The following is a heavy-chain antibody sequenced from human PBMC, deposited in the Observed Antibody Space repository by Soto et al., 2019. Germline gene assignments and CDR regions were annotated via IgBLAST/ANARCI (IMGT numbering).Heavy chain of an antibody. CDR1: GFTFNSFG. CDR3: ARGGYNYGTSLPYYCDS. V-gene: IGHV3-33*01. D-gene: IGHD2-8*01. Sequence: QVQLVESGGGVVQPGRSLRLSCAASGFTFNSFGMHWVRRAPGKGLEWVSVIWSDGSNKYYADSVKGRFTISRDNSKNTLFLQMNNLRAEDTAVYSCARGGYNYGTSLPYYCDSWGQGTLVTVSS. CDR2: IWSDGSNK. J-gene: IGHJ4*02.